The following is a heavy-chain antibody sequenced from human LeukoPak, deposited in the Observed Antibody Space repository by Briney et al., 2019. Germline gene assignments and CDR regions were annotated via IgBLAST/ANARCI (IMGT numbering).Heavy chain of an antibody. Sequence: PSETLSLTCAVYGGSFSGYYWSWIRQPPGKGLEWIGEINHSGSTNYNPSLKSRVTISVDTSKNQFSLKLSSVTAADTAVYYCARDVSIAARTDWGQGPLVTVSS. CDR2: INHSGST. CDR1: GGSFSGYY. D-gene: IGHD6-6*01. J-gene: IGHJ4*02. V-gene: IGHV4-34*01. CDR3: ARDVSIAARTD.